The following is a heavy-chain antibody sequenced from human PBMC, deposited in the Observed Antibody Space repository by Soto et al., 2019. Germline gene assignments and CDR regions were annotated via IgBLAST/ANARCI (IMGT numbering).Heavy chain of an antibody. Sequence: QVQLVQSGAEVKKPGSSVKVSCKASGGTFSSYTISLVRQAPGQGLEWMGRIIPILGIANYAQKFQGRVTITADKSTSTAYMELSSLRYEDTAVYYCARDLEYYYGSGSFDWRQGTLITVSS. V-gene: IGHV1-69*08. J-gene: IGHJ4*02. CDR3: ARDLEYYYGSGSFD. D-gene: IGHD3-10*01. CDR1: GGTFSSYT. CDR2: IIPILGIA.